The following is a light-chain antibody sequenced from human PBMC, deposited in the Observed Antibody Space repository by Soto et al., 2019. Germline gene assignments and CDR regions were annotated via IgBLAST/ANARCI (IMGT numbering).Light chain of an antibody. CDR3: QQFGSSLPIP. CDR2: GAS. V-gene: IGKV3-20*01. J-gene: IGKJ5*01. Sequence: IVLPQSPGTLSLSPGERATLSCMASLSVSSSYLAWYQQKPGQAPRLLIYGASSRATGIPDRFSGSGSGTDFTLTITRLEPEDFAVYYCQQFGSSLPIPFGQGTRLAI. CDR1: LSVSSSY.